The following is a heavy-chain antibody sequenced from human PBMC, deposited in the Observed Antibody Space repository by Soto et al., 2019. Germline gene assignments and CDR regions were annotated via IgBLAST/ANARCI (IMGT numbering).Heavy chain of an antibody. CDR3: ARDLGSGSGPFDA. Sequence: QVQLQESGPGLVKPSETLSLTCTVSGDSITSYYWSWIRQPPGKALEWIGYIYYSGSTDNNPSLKSRVTISLDPAKKQFSLKLKSVTAADTAVYYCARDLGSGSGPFDAWGQGTMVTVSA. CDR1: GDSITSYY. CDR2: IYYSGST. D-gene: IGHD5-12*01. V-gene: IGHV4-59*01. J-gene: IGHJ3*01.